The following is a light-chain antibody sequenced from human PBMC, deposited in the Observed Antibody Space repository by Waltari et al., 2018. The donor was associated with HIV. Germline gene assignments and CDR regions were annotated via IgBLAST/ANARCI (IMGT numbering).Light chain of an antibody. CDR1: QSISSW. CDR2: KAS. J-gene: IGKJ1*01. Sequence: DIQMTQYPSTLPASVGNRFTITCRASQSISSWLAWYQQKPGKAPKLLIYKASSLESGVPSRFSGSGSGTEFTLTISSLQPDDFATYYCQQYNSYSTFGQGTKVEIK. CDR3: QQYNSYST. V-gene: IGKV1-5*03.